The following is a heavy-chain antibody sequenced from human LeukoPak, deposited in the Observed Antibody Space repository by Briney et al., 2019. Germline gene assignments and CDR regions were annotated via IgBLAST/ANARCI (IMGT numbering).Heavy chain of an antibody. Sequence: GGSLRLSCAASGFTFSSYAMHWVRQAPGKGLERVAVIWYDGSNKYYADSVKGRFTISRDNSKNTLYLQMNSLRAEDTAVYYCARDMEYSSSWDTAYNWFDPWGQGTLVTVSS. CDR2: IWYDGSNK. CDR3: ARDMEYSSSWDTAYNWFDP. CDR1: GFTFSSYA. J-gene: IGHJ5*02. V-gene: IGHV3-33*01. D-gene: IGHD6-13*01.